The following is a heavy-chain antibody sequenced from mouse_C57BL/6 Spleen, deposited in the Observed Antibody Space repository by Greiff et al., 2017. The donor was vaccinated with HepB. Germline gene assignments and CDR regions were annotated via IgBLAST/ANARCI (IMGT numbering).Heavy chain of an antibody. CDR2: ISDGGSYT. Sequence: EVMLVESGGGLVKPGGSLKLSCAASGFTFSSYAMSWVRQTPEKRLEWVATISDGGSYTYYPDNVKGRFTISRDNAKNNLYLQMSHLTSEDTAMYYCARVLYYGNYDYYAMDYWGQGTSVTVSS. V-gene: IGHV5-4*03. J-gene: IGHJ4*01. D-gene: IGHD2-1*01. CDR3: ARVLYYGNYDYYAMDY. CDR1: GFTFSSYA.